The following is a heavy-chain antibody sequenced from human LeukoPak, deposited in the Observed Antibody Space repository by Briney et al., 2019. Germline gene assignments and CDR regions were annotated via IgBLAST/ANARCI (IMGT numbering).Heavy chain of an antibody. D-gene: IGHD6-13*01. CDR1: GFTVSATY. J-gene: IGHJ5*02. Sequence: LTGGSLRLSCAASGFTVSATYMSWVRQAPGKGLEWVSVIYTGGSAYYADSVKGRFTISRDSSQNTLFLQMNSLRAEDTAVYYCAVKFAAGKANWFDPWGQGILVTVSS. CDR2: IYTGGSA. CDR3: AVKFAAGKANWFDP. V-gene: IGHV3-53*01.